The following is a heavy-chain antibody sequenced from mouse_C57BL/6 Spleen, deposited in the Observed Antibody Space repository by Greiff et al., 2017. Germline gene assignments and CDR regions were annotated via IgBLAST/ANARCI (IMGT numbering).Heavy chain of an antibody. D-gene: IGHD1-1*01. Sequence: QVQLKQPGAELVKPGASVKLSCKASGYTFTSYWMHWVKQRPGRGLEWIGRIDPNSGGTKYNEKFKSKATLTVDKPSSTAYMQLISLTSEDSAVYYCAPGGSSYYFDYWGQGTTLTVSS. CDR2: IDPNSGGT. CDR1: GYTFTSYW. V-gene: IGHV1-72*01. J-gene: IGHJ2*01. CDR3: APGGSSYYFDY.